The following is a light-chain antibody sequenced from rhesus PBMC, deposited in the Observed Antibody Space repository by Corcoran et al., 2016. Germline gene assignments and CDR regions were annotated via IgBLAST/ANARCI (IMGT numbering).Light chain of an antibody. CDR2: KAS. V-gene: IGKV1-22*01. J-gene: IGKJ4*01. CDR3: LQYSSSPPLT. CDR1: QSISSW. Sequence: DIQMSQSPSSLSASVGDRVTITCRASQSISSWLDWYQQKPGKAPKLLIYKASSLQSGVPSRFSGSGSGTDYTLTISSLQPEDFATYYCLQYSSSPPLTFGGGTKVEIK.